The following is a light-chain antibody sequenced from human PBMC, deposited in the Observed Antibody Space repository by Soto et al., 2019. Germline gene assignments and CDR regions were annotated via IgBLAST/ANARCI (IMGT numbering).Light chain of an antibody. CDR3: RSYASSSTLYV. CDR2: DVS. V-gene: IGLV2-14*01. Sequence: QSALTQPASVSGSPGQSITISCTGTSSDVGGYNYVSWYQQHSGKAPKLMIYDVSNRPSGVSNRFSGSKSGNTASLTISGVQAEDEADYYCRSYASSSTLYVFGTGTKLTVL. J-gene: IGLJ1*01. CDR1: SSDVGGYNY.